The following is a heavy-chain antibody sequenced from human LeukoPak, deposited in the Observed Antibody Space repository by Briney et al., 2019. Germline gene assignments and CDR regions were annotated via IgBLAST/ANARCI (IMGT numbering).Heavy chain of an antibody. Sequence: QPGGSLRLSCAASGFTVSINYMSWVRQAPGKGLEWVSVIYSGGSTYYADSVKGRFTISTDNSKNTLYLQMNSLRAEDTAVYYCARTQVGATWFDPWGQGTLVTVSS. CDR1: GFTVSINY. V-gene: IGHV3-66*02. CDR3: ARTQVGATWFDP. J-gene: IGHJ5*02. CDR2: IYSGGST. D-gene: IGHD1-26*01.